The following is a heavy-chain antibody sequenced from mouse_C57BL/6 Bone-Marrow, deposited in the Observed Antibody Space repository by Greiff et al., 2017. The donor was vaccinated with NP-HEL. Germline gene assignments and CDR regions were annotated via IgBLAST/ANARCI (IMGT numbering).Heavy chain of an antibody. CDR1: GYTFTSYW. D-gene: IGHD2-2*01. J-gene: IGHJ1*03. CDR3: ARAGYYWYFDV. CDR2: IDPSDSYT. V-gene: IGHV1-50*01. Sequence: VQLQQPGAELVKPGASVKLSCKASGYTFTSYWMQWVKQRPGQGLEWIGEIDPSDSYTNYNQQFKGKATLTVDTSSSTAYMQLSSLTSEDSAVYYCARAGYYWYFDVWGTGTTVTVSS.